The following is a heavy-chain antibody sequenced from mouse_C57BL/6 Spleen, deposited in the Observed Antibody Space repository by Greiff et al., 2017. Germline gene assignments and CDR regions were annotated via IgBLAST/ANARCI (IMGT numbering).Heavy chain of an antibody. D-gene: IGHD2-4*01. CDR2: ISSGGDYI. J-gene: IGHJ1*03. Sequence: EVQLVESGEGLVKPGGSLKLSCAASGFTFSSYAMSWVRQTPEKRLEWVAYISSGGDYIYYADTVKGRFTISRDNARNTLYLQMSSLKSEDTAMYYCTRASMTTTYFDVWGTGTTVTVSS. CDR3: TRASMTTTYFDV. CDR1: GFTFSSYA. V-gene: IGHV5-9-1*02.